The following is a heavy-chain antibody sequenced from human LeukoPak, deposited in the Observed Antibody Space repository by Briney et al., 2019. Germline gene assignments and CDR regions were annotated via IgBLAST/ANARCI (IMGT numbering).Heavy chain of an antibody. V-gene: IGHV3-23*01. J-gene: IGHJ4*02. D-gene: IGHD6-19*01. CDR1: GFTFTSYA. CDR2: ISGSGGST. Sequence: QPGGSLRLSCAASGFTFTSYAMSWVRQAPGKGLEWVSGISGSGGSTYYAGSVKGRFTMSRDNSKNTLYLQMSSLRVEDTAVYYCAKVLGSAWYAFDNWGQGTLVTVSS. CDR3: AKVLGSAWYAFDN.